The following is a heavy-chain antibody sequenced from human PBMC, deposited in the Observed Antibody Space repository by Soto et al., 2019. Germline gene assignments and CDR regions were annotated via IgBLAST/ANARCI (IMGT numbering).Heavy chain of an antibody. Sequence: QVQLQESGPGLVKPSETLSLTCTVSGGSISSYYWSWIRQPPGKGLEWIGYIYYRGYTNYNPSLQSRVPRSVDTSKNQFSLKLSSVTAADTAVYYCATAARRAGNFDCWGQGTLVTVSS. D-gene: IGHD6-6*01. CDR1: GGSISSYY. CDR3: ATAARRAGNFDC. CDR2: IYYRGYT. J-gene: IGHJ4*02. V-gene: IGHV4-59*01.